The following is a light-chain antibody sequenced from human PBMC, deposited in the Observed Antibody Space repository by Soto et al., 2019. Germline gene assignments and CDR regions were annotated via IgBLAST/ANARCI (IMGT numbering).Light chain of an antibody. CDR3: GTWDSSLSAYV. V-gene: IGLV1-51*01. J-gene: IGLJ1*01. Sequence: QSVLTQPPSVSAAPGQRVTISCSGSSSNIGNNNVSWYQQPHGTPPKLFIYDNNKRPSGIPDRFSGSKSGTSATLGITGLQTGDEADYYCGTWDSSLSAYVFGTGTKLTVL. CDR1: SSNIGNNN. CDR2: DNN.